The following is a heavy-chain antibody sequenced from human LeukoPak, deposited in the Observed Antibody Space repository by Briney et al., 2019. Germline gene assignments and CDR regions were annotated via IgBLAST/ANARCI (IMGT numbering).Heavy chain of an antibody. CDR2: IYYSGST. Sequence: SETLSLTCTVSGGSISSSSYYWGWIRQPPGKGLEWIGSIYYSGSTYYNPSLKSRVTISVDTSKNQFSLKLSSVTAADTAVYYCVMAAKTGSFDYWGQGTLVTVSS. CDR1: GGSISSSSYY. V-gene: IGHV4-39*07. D-gene: IGHD1-14*01. CDR3: VMAAKTGSFDY. J-gene: IGHJ4*02.